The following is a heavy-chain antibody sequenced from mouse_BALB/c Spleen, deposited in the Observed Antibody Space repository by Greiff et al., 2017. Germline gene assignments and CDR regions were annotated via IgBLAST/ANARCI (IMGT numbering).Heavy chain of an antibody. CDR3: ARGDGTLDY. Sequence: EVQGVESGGGLVKPGGSLKLSCAASGFAFSSYDMSWVRQTPEKRLEWVAYISSGGGSTYYPDTVKGRFTISRDNAKNTLYLQMSSLKSEDTAMYYCARGDGTLDYWGQGTTLTVSS. D-gene: IGHD4-1*01. CDR2: ISSGGGST. V-gene: IGHV5-12-1*01. J-gene: IGHJ2*01. CDR1: GFAFSSYD.